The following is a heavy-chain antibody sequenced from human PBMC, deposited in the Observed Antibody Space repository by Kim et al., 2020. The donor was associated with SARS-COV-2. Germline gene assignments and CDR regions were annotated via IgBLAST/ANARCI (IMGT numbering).Heavy chain of an antibody. J-gene: IGHJ5*02. CDR1: GDTFTSYY. CDR3: VPSTWQQQLSGS. D-gene: IGHD1-1*01. V-gene: IGHV1-46*01. Sequence: ASVKLSCKASGDTFTSYYIHWVRQAPGQGLEWMGVIYPSIGSTSYPEKFQGRVRMTRDTSTTTVYMELPRLTSEDAAVYFCVPSTWQQQLSGSWGQGTRVTVSS. CDR2: IYPSIGST.